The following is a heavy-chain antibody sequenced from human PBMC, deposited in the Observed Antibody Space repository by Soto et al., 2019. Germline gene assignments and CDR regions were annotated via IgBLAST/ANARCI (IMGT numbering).Heavy chain of an antibody. Sequence: GGSLRLSCAASGFTVSSTYMSWVRQAPGKGLEWVSVIYSGGSTYYADSVKGRFTISRDDSKNTLYLQMNSLRAEDTAVYYCARDHSVADYYYYYGMDVWGQGTTVTVSS. CDR3: ARDHSVADYYYYYGMDV. CDR2: IYSGGST. J-gene: IGHJ6*02. CDR1: GFTVSSTY. D-gene: IGHD6-19*01. V-gene: IGHV3-53*01.